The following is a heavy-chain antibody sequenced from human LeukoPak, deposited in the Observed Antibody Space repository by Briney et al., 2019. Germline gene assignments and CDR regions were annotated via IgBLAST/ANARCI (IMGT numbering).Heavy chain of an antibody. CDR3: ARDRWIAVAAWFDP. V-gene: IGHV3-21*01. J-gene: IGHJ5*02. CDR2: ISSSSSYI. CDR1: GFTFSSYS. Sequence: GGSLRLSCAASGFTFSSYSMNWVRQAPGKGLEWVSSISSSSSYIYYADSVKGRFTISRDNAKNSLYLQMNSLRAEDTAVYYCARDRWIAVAAWFDPWGQGALVTVSS. D-gene: IGHD6-19*01.